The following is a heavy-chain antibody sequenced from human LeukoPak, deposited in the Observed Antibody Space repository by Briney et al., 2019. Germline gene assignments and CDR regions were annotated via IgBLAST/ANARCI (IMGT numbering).Heavy chain of an antibody. CDR2: IYTSGST. CDR1: GGSISSGSYY. V-gene: IGHV4-61*02. J-gene: IGHJ4*02. CDR3: ARSGYSSSWYQY. Sequence: PSETLSLTCTVSGGSISSGSYYWSWIRQPAGKGLEWIGRIYTSGSTNYNPSLKSRVTISVDTSKNQFSLKLSSVTAADTAVYYCARSGYSSSWYQYWGQGTLVTVSS. D-gene: IGHD6-13*01.